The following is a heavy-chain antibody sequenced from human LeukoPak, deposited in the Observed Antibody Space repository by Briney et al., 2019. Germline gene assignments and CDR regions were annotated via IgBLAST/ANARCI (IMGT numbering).Heavy chain of an antibody. CDR1: GGSFSGYF. D-gene: IGHD2-21*02. CDR2: INHSGST. V-gene: IGHV4-34*10. Sequence: PSETLSLTCDVFGGSFSGYFWTWIRQPPGKGLEWIGEINHSGSTYYNPSLKSRITMSVDTSKNQFSLKLNSVTAADTAVYYCATLVVTATHYDYWGQGTLVTVSS. J-gene: IGHJ4*02. CDR3: ATLVVTATHYDY.